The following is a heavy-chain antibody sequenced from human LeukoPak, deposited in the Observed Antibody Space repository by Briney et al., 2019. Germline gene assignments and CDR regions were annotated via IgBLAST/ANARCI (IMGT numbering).Heavy chain of an antibody. J-gene: IGHJ4*02. CDR1: GFTFSSYA. CDR2: ISGSGGST. Sequence: PGGSLRLSCAASGFTFSSYAMSWVRRAPGKGLEWVSAISGSGGSTYYADSVKGRFTISRDNSKNTLYLQMNSLRAEDTAVSYCATAPRRYCSSSSCSNHYFDYWGQGTLVTVSS. D-gene: IGHD2-2*01. V-gene: IGHV3-23*01. CDR3: ATAPRRYCSSSSCSNHYFDY.